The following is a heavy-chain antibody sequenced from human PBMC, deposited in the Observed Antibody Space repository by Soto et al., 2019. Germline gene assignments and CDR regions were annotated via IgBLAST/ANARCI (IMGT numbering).Heavy chain of an antibody. D-gene: IGHD2-15*01. CDR2: ISSDGSNE. CDR3: ARDYVGSGAVDI. J-gene: IGHJ3*02. CDR1: GFTFSRHA. V-gene: IGHV3-30-3*01. Sequence: QVQLVESGGGVVQPGRSLRLSCAASGFTFSRHAMHWVRQAPGKGLEWVAVISSDGSNEYYADSVKGRFTISRDNSKNTRYVQMNRLRAEDTAVYYCARDYVGSGAVDICGQGTMVTVSS.